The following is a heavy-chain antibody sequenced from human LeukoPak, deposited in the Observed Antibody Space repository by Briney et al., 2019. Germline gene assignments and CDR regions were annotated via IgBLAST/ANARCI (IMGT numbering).Heavy chain of an antibody. CDR3: ARGHIAAAGYYYYYYMDV. Sequence: GASVKVSCKASGYTFTGYYMHWVRQAPGQGLEWMGRINPNSGGTNYAQKFQGRVTMTRDTSISTAYMELSRLRSDDTAVYYCARGHIAAAGYYYYYYMDVWGKGTTVTVS. D-gene: IGHD6-13*01. CDR1: GYTFTGYY. V-gene: IGHV1-2*06. CDR2: INPNSGGT. J-gene: IGHJ6*03.